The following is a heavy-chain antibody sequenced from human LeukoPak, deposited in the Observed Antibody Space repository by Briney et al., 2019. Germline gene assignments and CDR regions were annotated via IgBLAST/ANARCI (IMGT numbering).Heavy chain of an antibody. J-gene: IGHJ4*02. CDR1: GGSVSNDNFY. Sequence: SETLSLTCTVSGGSVSNDNFYWTWIRQPPGKGLEWIGYIYYSGSTNYSPSLKSRVTISLDTSKNQFSLKLTSVTAADTAVYYCARDCRRGSCYGIYWGQGTLVTVSS. V-gene: IGHV4-61*01. CDR3: ARDCRRGSCYGIY. D-gene: IGHD2-15*01. CDR2: IYYSGST.